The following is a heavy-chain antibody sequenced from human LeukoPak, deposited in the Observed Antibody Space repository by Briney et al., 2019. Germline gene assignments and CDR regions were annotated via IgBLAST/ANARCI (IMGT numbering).Heavy chain of an antibody. CDR2: ISYDGSNK. V-gene: IGHV3-30-3*01. Sequence: QAGGSLRLSCAASGFTFSSYAMHWVRQAPGKGLEWVAVISYDGSNKYYADSVKGRFTISRDNSKNTLYLQMNSLRAEDTAVYYCAKDDTHVDIVATTKEGFDYWGQGTLVTVSS. CDR3: AKDDTHVDIVATTKEGFDY. D-gene: IGHD5-12*01. CDR1: GFTFSSYA. J-gene: IGHJ4*02.